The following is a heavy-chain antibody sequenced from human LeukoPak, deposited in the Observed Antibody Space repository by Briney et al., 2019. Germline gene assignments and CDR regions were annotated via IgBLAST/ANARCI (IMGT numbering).Heavy chain of an antibody. Sequence: GGSLRLSCTASRFTFSSYTMNWVRQAPGKGLEWVSCISSSSIYIYYADSLKGRFTISRDNARNSMYLQMNSLRAEDTAVYYCARQGRGYDESFDIWGQGTMVTVPS. D-gene: IGHD3-3*01. J-gene: IGHJ3*02. CDR3: ARQGRGYDESFDI. CDR2: ISSSSIYI. V-gene: IGHV3-21*01. CDR1: RFTFSSYT.